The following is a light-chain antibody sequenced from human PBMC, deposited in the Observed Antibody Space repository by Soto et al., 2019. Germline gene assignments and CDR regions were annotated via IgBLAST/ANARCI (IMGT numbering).Light chain of an antibody. J-gene: IGKJ5*01. CDR2: AAS. CDR1: QSVSSSH. Sequence: EIVLTQSPCALSLSPGERATLSCRASQSVSSSHLAWYQQKPGLAPRLLIFAASSRATGIPDRFSGSGSGTDFTLIINRLEPEDVAIYYCQQYGGSPRITFGQGTRLAI. CDR3: QQYGGSPRIT. V-gene: IGKV3-20*01.